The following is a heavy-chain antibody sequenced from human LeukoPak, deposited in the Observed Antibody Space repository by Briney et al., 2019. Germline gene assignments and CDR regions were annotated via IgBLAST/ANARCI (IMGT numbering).Heavy chain of an antibody. J-gene: IGHJ4*02. CDR2: IYTGGTT. Sequence: PGGSLRLSCAASGFTFSSYAMHWVRRAPGKGLEWVSVIYTGGTTYHADSVKGRFTISRDNSKNTLFLQMNSLRAEDTAVYYCASIFYWGQGTLVTVSS. CDR1: GFTFSSYA. CDR3: ASIFY. V-gene: IGHV3-66*01.